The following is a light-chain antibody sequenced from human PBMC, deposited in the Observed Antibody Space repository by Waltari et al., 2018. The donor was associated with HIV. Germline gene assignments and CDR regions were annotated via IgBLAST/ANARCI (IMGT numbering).Light chain of an antibody. V-gene: IGLV1-40*01. J-gene: IGLJ2*01. CDR2: ANT. CDR3: QSYDKFLSAWI. CDR1: ASNIRADYR. Sequence: VLTQPPSVSGAPGQRVNISCAGSASNIRADYRVHWYRLFPGSAHKLLIFANTFRPAGVPDRFSGSRSGTSASLAISGLQTEDEADYFCQSYDKFLSAWIFGGGTRVTVL.